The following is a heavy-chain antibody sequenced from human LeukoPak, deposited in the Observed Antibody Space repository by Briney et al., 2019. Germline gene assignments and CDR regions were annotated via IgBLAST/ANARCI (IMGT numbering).Heavy chain of an antibody. Sequence: GGSLRLSCAASGFTFSSYAMSWVRQAPGKGLEWVSAISGSGGSTYYADSVKGRFTISRDNAKNSLYLQMNSLRAEDTAVYYCARGHGYSSSWYKYFDYWGQGTLVTVSS. V-gene: IGHV3-23*01. CDR3: ARGHGYSSSWYKYFDY. CDR2: ISGSGGST. CDR1: GFTFSSYA. D-gene: IGHD6-13*01. J-gene: IGHJ4*02.